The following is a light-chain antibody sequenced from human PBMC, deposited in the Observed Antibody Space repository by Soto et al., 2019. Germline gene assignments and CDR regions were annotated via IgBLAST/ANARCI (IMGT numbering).Light chain of an antibody. CDR2: RNN. CDR1: SSNIGSNY. CDR3: AAWDDSLSGGV. J-gene: IGLJ1*01. V-gene: IGLV1-47*01. Sequence: QSVLTQPPSASGTPGQRVTISCSGSSSNIGSNYVYWYQQLPGTAPKLLIYRNNQRPSGVPDRFSGSQSGTSGSLAIRGLRSEDEADYYCAAWDDSLSGGVFGTGSKVTVL.